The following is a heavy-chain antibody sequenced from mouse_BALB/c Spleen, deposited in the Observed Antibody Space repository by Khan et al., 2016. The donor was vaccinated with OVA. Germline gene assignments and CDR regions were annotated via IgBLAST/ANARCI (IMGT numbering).Heavy chain of an antibody. D-gene: IGHD1-2*01. CDR2: IGTYNVNT. CDR3: ARGDFLLRLRAMDY. Sequence: VELVESGPEVVRPGVSVTISCKGSGYTFTDYALHWVKQSRAKSLEWIGIIGTYNVNTYYNQKFQGKATMTVDKSSSTAYMELARLTSEDSAIYYCARGDFLLRLRAMDYWGEGTSVTVSS. V-gene: IGHV1S137*01. J-gene: IGHJ4*01. CDR1: GYTFTDYA.